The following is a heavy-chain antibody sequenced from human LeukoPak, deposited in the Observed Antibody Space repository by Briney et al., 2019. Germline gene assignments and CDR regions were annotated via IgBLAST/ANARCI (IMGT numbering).Heavy chain of an antibody. CDR2: ISSSGSTI. D-gene: IGHD2-2*01. J-gene: IGHJ5*02. V-gene: IGHV3-48*03. CDR1: GFTFSSYE. CDR3: AREVYCSSTSCYGSWFDP. Sequence: GRSLRLSCAASGFTFSSYEMNWVRQAPGKGLEWVSYISSSGSTINYADSVNGQFTISRDNAKNSLYLQMNSLRAEDTAVYYCAREVYCSSTSCYGSWFDPWGQGTLVTVSS.